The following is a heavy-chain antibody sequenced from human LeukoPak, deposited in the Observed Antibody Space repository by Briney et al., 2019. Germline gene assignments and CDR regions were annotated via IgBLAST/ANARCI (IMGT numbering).Heavy chain of an antibody. J-gene: IGHJ5*01. CDR2: IHSGGTVI. V-gene: IGHV3-48*03. CDR3: ARESPDWFDS. Sequence: GGSLRLSCAASGFTFSSYEMNWVRQAPGKGLEWVSYIHSGGTVIHYADSVKGRFTISRDNAKNSLYLQMNSLRAEDTAVYYCARESPDWFDSWGQGTLVTVSS. CDR1: GFTFSSYE.